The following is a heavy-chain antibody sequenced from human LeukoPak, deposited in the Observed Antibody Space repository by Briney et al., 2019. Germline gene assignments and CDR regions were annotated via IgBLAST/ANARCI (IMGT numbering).Heavy chain of an antibody. J-gene: IGHJ4*02. CDR3: ARSAYGGPMYYFDY. D-gene: IGHD4-17*01. Sequence: PSETLSLTCTVSGGSISSYYWSWIRQPPGKGLEWIGYIYYSGSTNYNPSLKSRVTISVDTSKNQFSLELSSVTAADTAVYYCARSAYGGPMYYFDYWGQGTLVTVSS. CDR2: IYYSGST. CDR1: GGSISSYY. V-gene: IGHV4-59*08.